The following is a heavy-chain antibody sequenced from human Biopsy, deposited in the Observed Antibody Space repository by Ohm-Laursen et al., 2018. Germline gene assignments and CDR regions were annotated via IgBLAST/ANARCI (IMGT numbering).Heavy chain of an antibody. Sequence: SETLSLTCTVSGGSIGSGEYYWNWIRQHPGKGLEWIGLISYSGTTFYNPSLESLLTISIDTSKNHFSLNLRSVTAADTAVYYCARGVTHYDGSGFPLAGYWYFDLWGRGTLVTASS. CDR1: GGSIGSGEYY. J-gene: IGHJ2*01. CDR3: ARGVTHYDGSGFPLAGYWYFDL. D-gene: IGHD3-22*01. V-gene: IGHV4-31*01. CDR2: ISYSGTT.